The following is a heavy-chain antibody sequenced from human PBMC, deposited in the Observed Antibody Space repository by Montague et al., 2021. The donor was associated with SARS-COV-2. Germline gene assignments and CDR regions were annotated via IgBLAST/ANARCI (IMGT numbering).Heavy chain of an antibody. CDR2: TYYTGNT. CDR3: ARLKRYFDSSGSPSAFDF. J-gene: IGHJ3*01. Sequence: SETLSLTCTVSGGSITNNIDYWAWIRQPPGKGLEWIGSTYYTGNTXYKPSLKSRVTISVVTSKNHFTLKLSSVTAAETAVYYCARLKRYFDSSGSPSAFDFWGRGTKVTVSS. CDR1: GGSITNNIDY. D-gene: IGHD3-22*01. V-gene: IGHV4-39*02.